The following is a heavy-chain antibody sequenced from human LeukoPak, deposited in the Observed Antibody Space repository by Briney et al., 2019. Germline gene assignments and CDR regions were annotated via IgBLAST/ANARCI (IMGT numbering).Heavy chain of an antibody. CDR3: TRRSRGQAAFDT. J-gene: IGHJ3*02. Sequence: GGSLRLSCTASGFPFRDYAMSWVRQAPGTGLEWVGFIRSKAYGGTTEYAASVKGRFTISRDDSKSIAYLQMNSLKTEDTAVYYCTRRSRGQAAFDTWGQATIVTVSS. D-gene: IGHD3-10*01. V-gene: IGHV3-49*04. CDR1: GFPFRDYA. CDR2: IRSKAYGGTT.